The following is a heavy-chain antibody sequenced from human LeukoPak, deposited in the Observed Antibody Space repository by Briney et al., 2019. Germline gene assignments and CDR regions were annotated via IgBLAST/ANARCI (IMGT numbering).Heavy chain of an antibody. Sequence: SQTLSLTCTVSGGSISSGGYYWIWLPQPPGMGLVSIGHVYYSGGPNQNPSPKSRVTISADASRNRFSLKLTSVTAADQAVYYCARNRNSGYHSYGMDVWGQGTRVPVSS. J-gene: IGHJ6*01. CDR2: VYYSGGP. CDR1: GGSISSGGYY. CDR3: ARNRNSGYHSYGMDV. V-gene: IGHV4-61*09. D-gene: IGHD5-12*01.